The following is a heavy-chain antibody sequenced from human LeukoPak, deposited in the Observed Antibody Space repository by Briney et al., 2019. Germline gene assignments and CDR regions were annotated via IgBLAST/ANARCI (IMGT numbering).Heavy chain of an antibody. Sequence: ASVKVSCKASGYTFTSYDINWVRQATGQGLEWMGWMNPNSGNTGYAQRFQGRVTMTRNTSISTAYMELSSLRSEDTAVYYCARDKWLVQAFDIWGQGTMVTVSS. CDR2: MNPNSGNT. CDR1: GYTFTSYD. J-gene: IGHJ3*02. V-gene: IGHV1-8*01. CDR3: ARDKWLVQAFDI. D-gene: IGHD6-19*01.